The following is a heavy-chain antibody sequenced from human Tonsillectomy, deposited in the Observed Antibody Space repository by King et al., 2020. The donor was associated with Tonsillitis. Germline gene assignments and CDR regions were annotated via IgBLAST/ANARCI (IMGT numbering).Heavy chain of an antibody. D-gene: IGHD4-17*01. CDR3: AREHQRDSGDYFPFYY. Sequence: VQLVESGGGLVQPGGSLRLSCTASGFTFSSYSMNWVRQAPGKGLEWVSYISSSSSIIYYADSVKGRFTISRDNAKNSLYLQMNSLRAEDTAVYYCAREHQRDSGDYFPFYYWGQGTLVTVSS. V-gene: IGHV3-48*01. CDR1: GFTFSSYS. J-gene: IGHJ4*02. CDR2: ISSSSSII.